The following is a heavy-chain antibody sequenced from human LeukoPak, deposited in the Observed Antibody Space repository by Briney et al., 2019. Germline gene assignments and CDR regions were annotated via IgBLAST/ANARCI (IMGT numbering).Heavy chain of an antibody. J-gene: IGHJ4*02. D-gene: IGHD3-3*01. V-gene: IGHV4-39*01. CDR2: IYHSGST. CDR3: ARHGKYDFWSGYTRYGYNSPYYFDY. Sequence: SETLSLTCTVSGGSISGSSYYWGWIRQPPGKGLEWIGSIYHSGSTYYNPSLKSRVTISVDTSKNQFSLKLSSVTAADTAVYYCARHGKYDFWSGYTRYGYNSPYYFDYWGQGTLVTVSS. CDR1: GGSISGSSYY.